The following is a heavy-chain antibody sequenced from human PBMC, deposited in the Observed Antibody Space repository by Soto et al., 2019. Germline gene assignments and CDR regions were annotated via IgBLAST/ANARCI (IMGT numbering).Heavy chain of an antibody. V-gene: IGHV1-69*06. D-gene: IGHD2-2*01. CDR3: ARMGYYCSSTSCYFNWFDP. Sequence: SVKVSCKXSGGTFSSYAISWVRQAPGQGLEWMGGIIPIFGTANYAQKFQGRVTITADKSTSTAYMELSSLRSEDTAVYYCARMGYYCSSTSCYFNWFDPWGQGTLVTVSS. J-gene: IGHJ5*02. CDR2: IIPIFGTA. CDR1: GGTFSSYA.